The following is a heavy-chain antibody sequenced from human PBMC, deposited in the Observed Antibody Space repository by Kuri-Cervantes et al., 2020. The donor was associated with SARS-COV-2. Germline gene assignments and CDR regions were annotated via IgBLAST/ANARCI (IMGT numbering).Heavy chain of an antibody. CDR3: PRGRHREIMEWEPLDY. CDR1: GGSISSSSYY. D-gene: IGHD1-26*01. J-gene: IGHJ4*02. CDR2: IYYSGST. Sequence: SETLSLTCTVSGGSISSSSYYWGWIRQPPGKGLEWIGSIYYSGSTYYNPSLKSLVTISVDTSKNQFSLKLSSVTAADTAVYYCPRGRHREIMEWEPLDYWGQGTLVTVSS. V-gene: IGHV4-39*01.